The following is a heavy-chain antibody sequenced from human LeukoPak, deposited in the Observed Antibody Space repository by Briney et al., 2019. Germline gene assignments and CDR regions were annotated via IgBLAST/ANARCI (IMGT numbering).Heavy chain of an antibody. V-gene: IGHV4-61*09. CDR2: VFTRGTT. D-gene: IGHD6-19*01. CDR1: GGSISSGSYY. CDR3: ARSSLAVYFDY. J-gene: IGHJ4*02. Sequence: PSETLSLTCTVSGGSISSGSYYWNWIRQPAGKRLEWLGHVFTRGTTNYNASLEGRLTISLDTARNQFSLYLSSVTAADTAMYFCARSSLAVYFDYWGRGTLVTASS.